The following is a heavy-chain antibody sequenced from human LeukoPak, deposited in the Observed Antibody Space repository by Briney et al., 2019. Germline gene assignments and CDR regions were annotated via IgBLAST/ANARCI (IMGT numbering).Heavy chain of an antibody. Sequence: GGSLRLSCAASGFTFTSYWMSWVRQAPGKGLEWVANIKQDGSEKYYVDSVKGRFTISRDNAKNSLYLQMNTLRPEDTAVYYCARERQNKDFWSGGDYWGQGTLVTVSS. J-gene: IGHJ4*02. CDR3: ARERQNKDFWSGGDY. CDR2: IKQDGSEK. CDR1: GFTFTSYW. V-gene: IGHV3-7*01. D-gene: IGHD3-3*01.